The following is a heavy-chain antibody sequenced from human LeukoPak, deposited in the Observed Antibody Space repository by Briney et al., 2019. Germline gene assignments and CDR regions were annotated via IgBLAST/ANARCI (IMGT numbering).Heavy chain of an antibody. D-gene: IGHD6-13*01. CDR3: ARSRYSSHRDYYYYYMDV. CDR2: INPSGGST. V-gene: IGHV1-46*01. CDR1: GYTFTSYY. J-gene: IGHJ6*03. Sequence: ASVKVSCEASGYTFTSYYMHWVRQAPGQGLEWMGIINPSGGSTSYAQKFQGRVTMTRDESTSTAYMELSSLRSEDTAVYYCARSRYSSHRDYYYYYMDVWGKGTTVTVSS.